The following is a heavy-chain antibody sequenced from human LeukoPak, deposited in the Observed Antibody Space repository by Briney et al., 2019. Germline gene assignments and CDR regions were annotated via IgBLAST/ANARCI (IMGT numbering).Heavy chain of an antibody. Sequence: PSETLSLTCAVYGGSFSGYYWSWIRQPPGKGLEWIGEINHSGSTNYNPSLKSRVTISVDTSKNQFSLKLSSVTAADTAVYYCARAAVPAAQLPHWFDPWGQGTLVTVSS. V-gene: IGHV4-34*01. CDR2: INHSGST. CDR3: ARAAVPAAQLPHWFDP. CDR1: GGSFSGYY. D-gene: IGHD2-2*01. J-gene: IGHJ5*02.